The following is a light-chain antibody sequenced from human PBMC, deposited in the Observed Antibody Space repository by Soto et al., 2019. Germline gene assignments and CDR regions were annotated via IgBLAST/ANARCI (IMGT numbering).Light chain of an antibody. CDR2: GAS. J-gene: IGKJ1*01. V-gene: IGKV3-20*01. CDR3: QQYGTPPQT. Sequence: EIVLTQSPGTLSLSPGERATLSCRASQSVSNNYLAWYQQKPGQGPRLLIYGASSRATGIPDGFSGSGSGTDFTLTISRLEPEDFAVYYCQQYGTPPQTFGQGTKVDIK. CDR1: QSVSNNY.